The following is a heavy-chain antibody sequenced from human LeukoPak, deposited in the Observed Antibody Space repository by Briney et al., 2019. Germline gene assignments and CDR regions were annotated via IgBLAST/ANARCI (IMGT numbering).Heavy chain of an antibody. D-gene: IGHD6-13*01. Sequence: GGSLRLSCAASGFTFSYYSMNWVRRAPGRGLEWVSCISSSSSLIFYSDSVRGRFTISRDNAKNLLYLHMNSLRVEDTAVYYCAKVDRGDYSSSPVSYYNYYMNVWGKGTTVTVSS. CDR1: GFTFSYYS. CDR3: AKVDRGDYSSSPVSYYNYYMNV. V-gene: IGHV3-21*01. J-gene: IGHJ6*03. CDR2: ISSSSSLI.